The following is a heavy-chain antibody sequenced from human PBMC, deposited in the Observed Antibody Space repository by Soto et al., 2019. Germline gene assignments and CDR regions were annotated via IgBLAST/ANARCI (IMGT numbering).Heavy chain of an antibody. CDR1: GGSISSGGYS. CDR3: ARGEMPIAVAGTLSGWFDP. D-gene: IGHD6-19*01. V-gene: IGHV4-30-2*01. CDR2: IYHSGST. Sequence: SETLSLTCAVSGGSISSGGYSWSWIRQPPGKGLEWVGYIYHSGSTYYNPSLKSRVTISVDRSKNQFSLKLSSVTAADTAVYYCARGEMPIAVAGTLSGWFDPWGQGTLVTVSS. J-gene: IGHJ5*02.